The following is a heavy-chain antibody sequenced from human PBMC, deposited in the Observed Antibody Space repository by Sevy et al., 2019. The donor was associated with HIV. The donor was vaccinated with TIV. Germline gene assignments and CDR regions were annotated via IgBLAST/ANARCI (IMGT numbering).Heavy chain of an antibody. D-gene: IGHD2-15*01. Sequence: GGSLRLSCAASGFTFSSYGMHWVRQAPGKGLEWVAVISYDGSNKYYADSVKGRFTISRDNSKNTLYLQMNSLRAEDTAVYYCAKRGGYCSGGSCYSWYYYYYMDVWGKGTTVTVSS. J-gene: IGHJ6*03. CDR3: AKRGGYCSGGSCYSWYYYYYMDV. CDR1: GFTFSSYG. V-gene: IGHV3-30*18. CDR2: ISYDGSNK.